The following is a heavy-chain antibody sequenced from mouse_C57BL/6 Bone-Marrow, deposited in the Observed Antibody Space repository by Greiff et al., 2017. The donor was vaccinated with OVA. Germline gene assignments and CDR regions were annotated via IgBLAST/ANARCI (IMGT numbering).Heavy chain of an antibody. V-gene: IGHV2-9-1*01. CDR1: GFSLTSYA. Sequence: VKLMESGPGLVAPSQSLSITCTVSGFSLTSYAISWVRQPPGKGLEWLGVIWTGGGTNYNSALKSRLSISKDNSKSQVFLKMNSLQTDDTARYYCARSLSYCSLYAMDYWGKGTSVTVSS. CDR3: ARSLSYCSLYAMDY. CDR2: IWTGGGT. D-gene: IGHD2-12*01. J-gene: IGHJ4*01.